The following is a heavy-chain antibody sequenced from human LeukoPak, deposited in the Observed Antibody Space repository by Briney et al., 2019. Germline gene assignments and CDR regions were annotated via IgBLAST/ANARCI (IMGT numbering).Heavy chain of an antibody. Sequence: GASVKVSCKASGYTFTTYGISWVRQAPGQGLEWMGWISPYNGNTNYAQKLQGRVTMTTDTSTSTAYMEVRSLRSDDTAVYYCARERESAVYLETCDYWGQGTLVTVSS. V-gene: IGHV1-18*01. CDR1: GYTFTTYG. CDR3: ARERESAVYLETCDY. CDR2: ISPYNGNT. J-gene: IGHJ4*02. D-gene: IGHD1-20*01.